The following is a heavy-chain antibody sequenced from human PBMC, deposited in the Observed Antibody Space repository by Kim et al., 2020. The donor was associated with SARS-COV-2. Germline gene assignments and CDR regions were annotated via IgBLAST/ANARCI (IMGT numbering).Heavy chain of an antibody. J-gene: IGHJ6*02. V-gene: IGHV1-24*01. Sequence: ASVKVSCKVSGYTLTELSMHWVRQAPGKGLEWMGGFDPEDGETIYAQKFQGRVTMTEDTSTDTAYMELSSLRSEDTAMYYCATGTPLKDIVVVPAAMLYYYGMDVWGQGTTVTVSS. CDR3: ATGTPLKDIVVVPAAMLYYYGMDV. D-gene: IGHD2-2*01. CDR2: FDPEDGET. CDR1: GYTLTELS.